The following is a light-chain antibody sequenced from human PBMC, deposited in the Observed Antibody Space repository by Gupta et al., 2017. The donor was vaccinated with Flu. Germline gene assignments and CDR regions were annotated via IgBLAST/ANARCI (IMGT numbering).Light chain of an antibody. CDR3: GTWDMSRNAEV. J-gene: IGLJ3*02. CDR1: TTNVGSNY. CDR2: DDN. V-gene: IGLV1-51*01. Sequence: QSTLTPPPSLSASPGQTVVIACSGTTTNVGSNYVAWYQQHPGTAPTHLMYDDNKRPSGIAERFSCSRSGTSATLGIAGLQTGDEATYYCGTWDMSRNAEVFGGGTEVTVL.